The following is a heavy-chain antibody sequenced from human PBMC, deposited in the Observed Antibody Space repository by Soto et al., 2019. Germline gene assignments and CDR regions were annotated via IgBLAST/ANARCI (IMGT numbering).Heavy chain of an antibody. Sequence: EASVKVSCKASGYTFTSYGISWVRQAPGQGLEWMGWISAYNGNTNYAQKLQGRVTMTTDTSTSTAYMELRSLRSDDTAVYYCARDIVATITFWFDPWGQGTLVTVPQ. CDR3: ARDIVATITFWFDP. CDR1: GYTFTSYG. J-gene: IGHJ5*02. V-gene: IGHV1-18*01. D-gene: IGHD5-12*01. CDR2: ISAYNGNT.